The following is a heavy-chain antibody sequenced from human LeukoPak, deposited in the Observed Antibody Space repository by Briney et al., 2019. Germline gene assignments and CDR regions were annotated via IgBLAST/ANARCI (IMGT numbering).Heavy chain of an antibody. D-gene: IGHD3-10*01. J-gene: IGHJ6*02. Sequence: SETLSLTCTVSGGSISSGGYYWSWIRQHPGKGLEWIGYIYYSGSTYYNPSLKSRVTISVDTSKNQFSLKLSSVTAADTAVYYCARGRPVATMVRGVPGENYYYYGMDVWGQGTTVTVSS. CDR1: GGSISSGGYY. CDR3: ARGRPVATMVRGVPGENYYYYGMDV. CDR2: IYYSGST. V-gene: IGHV4-31*03.